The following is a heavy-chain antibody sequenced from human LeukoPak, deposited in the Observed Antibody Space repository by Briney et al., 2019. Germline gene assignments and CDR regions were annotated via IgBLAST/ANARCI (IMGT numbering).Heavy chain of an antibody. CDR3: ARDHCGGDCYQPYFDY. J-gene: IGHJ4*02. CDR2: INPNSGGT. V-gene: IGHV1-2*02. CDR1: GYTFTGYY. Sequence: GASVKVSCKASGYTFTGYYMHWVRQAPGQGLEWMGWINPNSGGTNYAQKFQGRVTMTRDTSISTAYMELSRLRSDDTAVYYCARDHCGGDCYQPYFDYWGQGTLVTVSS. D-gene: IGHD2-21*01.